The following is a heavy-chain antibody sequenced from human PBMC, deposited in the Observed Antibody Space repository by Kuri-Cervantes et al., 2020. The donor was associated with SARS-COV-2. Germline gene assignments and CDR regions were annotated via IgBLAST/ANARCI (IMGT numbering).Heavy chain of an antibody. V-gene: IGHV3-20*04. CDR2: INWNGGST. Sequence: GGSLRLSCAASGFTFDDYGMSWVRQAPGKGLEWVSGINWNGGSTGYADSVKGRFTISRDNAKNSPYLQMNSLRAEDTALYYCARGGYSSGWFAYYFDYWGQGTLVTVSS. CDR3: ARGGYSSGWFAYYFDY. D-gene: IGHD6-19*01. J-gene: IGHJ4*02. CDR1: GFTFDDYG.